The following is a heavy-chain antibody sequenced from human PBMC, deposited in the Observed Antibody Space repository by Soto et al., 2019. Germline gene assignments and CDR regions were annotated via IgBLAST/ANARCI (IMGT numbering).Heavy chain of an antibody. Sequence: QVQLQESGPGLVKPSQTLSLTCTVSGGSISSGGYYWSWIRQHPGKGLEWIGYIYYSGSTYYNPSLKRRVTISVDTSKNQFSLKLSSVTAADTAVYYCARDCYYGSGSYYANGGAFDIWGQGTMVTVSS. CDR1: GGSISSGGYY. J-gene: IGHJ3*02. CDR2: IYYSGST. V-gene: IGHV4-31*03. CDR3: ARDCYYGSGSYYANGGAFDI. D-gene: IGHD3-10*01.